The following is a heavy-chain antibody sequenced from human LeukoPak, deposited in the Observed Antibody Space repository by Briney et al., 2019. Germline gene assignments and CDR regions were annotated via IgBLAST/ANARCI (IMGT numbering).Heavy chain of an antibody. CDR2: INPSGGST. Sequence: ASVKVSCKASGYTFTSYYMHWVRQAPGQGLEWMGIINPSGGSTSYAQKFQGRVTMTRDTSTSTVYMELSSLRSEDTAVYYCARDQRISSVSCSGGSCPKIYYYYGMDVWGQGTTVTVSS. CDR3: ARDQRISSVSCSGGSCPKIYYYYGMDV. CDR1: GYTFTSYY. D-gene: IGHD2-15*01. V-gene: IGHV1-46*01. J-gene: IGHJ6*02.